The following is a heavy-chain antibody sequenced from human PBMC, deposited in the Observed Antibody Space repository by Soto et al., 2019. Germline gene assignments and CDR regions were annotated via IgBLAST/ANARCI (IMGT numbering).Heavy chain of an antibody. J-gene: IGHJ5*02. Sequence: SETLSLTCTVSGGSISSYYWSWIRQPPGKGLEWIGYIYYSGSTYYNPSLKSRVTISVDTSKNQFSLKLSSVTAADTAVYYCAREPTGGWLDPWGQGTLVTVSS. V-gene: IGHV4-30-4*01. CDR3: AREPTGGWLDP. CDR1: GGSISSYY. CDR2: IYYSGST.